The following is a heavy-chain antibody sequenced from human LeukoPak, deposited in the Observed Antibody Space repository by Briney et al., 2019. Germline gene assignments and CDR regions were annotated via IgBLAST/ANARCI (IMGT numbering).Heavy chain of an antibody. V-gene: IGHV3-74*01. Sequence: GGSLRLSCAASGFTFSRHWMYWVRQAPGKGLAWVSRISGDGSSTSYADSVKGRFTIYRDNAKNTMYLQMNSLTVEDTAVYYCVRTTYGPEYWGQGTLVTVSS. D-gene: IGHD1-1*01. J-gene: IGHJ4*02. CDR1: GFTFSRHW. CDR2: ISGDGSST. CDR3: VRTTYGPEY.